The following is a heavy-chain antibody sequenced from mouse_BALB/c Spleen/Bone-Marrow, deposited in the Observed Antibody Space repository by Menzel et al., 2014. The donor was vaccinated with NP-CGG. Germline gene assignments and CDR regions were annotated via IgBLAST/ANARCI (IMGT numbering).Heavy chain of an antibody. CDR3: ARYYYGYYFDY. D-gene: IGHD1-2*01. V-gene: IGHV14-3*02. CDR2: IDPANGNT. Sequence: EEQLQQSGAELVKPGASVKLSCTASGFNIKDTYMHWVKQRPEQGLEWIGRIDPANGNTKYDPKFQGKATITADTSSNTAYLQLSSLTSEDTAVYYCARYYYGYYFDYWGQGTTLAVSS. J-gene: IGHJ2*01. CDR1: GFNIKDTY.